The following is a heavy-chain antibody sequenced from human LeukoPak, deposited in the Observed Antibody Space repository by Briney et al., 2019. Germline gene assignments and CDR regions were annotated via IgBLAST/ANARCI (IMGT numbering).Heavy chain of an antibody. J-gene: IGHJ6*03. CDR3: ARGRQDVTMIVVVMTAVSYYLDV. CDR1: GGSFSDYY. V-gene: IGHV4-34*01. Sequence: SETLSLTCAVYGGSFSDYYWTWIRHTPEKGLEWIGEMNPSGSTKYNPSLKSRVTISVDTSKNQFSLKLSSVTAAATAVYYCARGRQDVTMIVVVMTAVSYYLDVWGKGTTVTVS. D-gene: IGHD3-22*01. CDR2: MNPSGST.